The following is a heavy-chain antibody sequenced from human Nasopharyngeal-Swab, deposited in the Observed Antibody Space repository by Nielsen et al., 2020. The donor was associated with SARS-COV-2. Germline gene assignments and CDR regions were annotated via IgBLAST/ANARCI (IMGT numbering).Heavy chain of an antibody. CDR3: AREIYDGHHDP. CDR2: IYYSGST. Sequence: WIRQPPGKGLEWIGYIYYSGSTNYNPSLKGRVTISVDTSKNQFSLKLSSVTAADTAVYYCAREIYDGHHDPWGQGTLVTVSS. V-gene: IGHV4-59*01. J-gene: IGHJ5*02. D-gene: IGHD3-3*01.